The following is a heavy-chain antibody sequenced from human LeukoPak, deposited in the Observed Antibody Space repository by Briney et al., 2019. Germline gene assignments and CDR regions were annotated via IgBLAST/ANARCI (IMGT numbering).Heavy chain of an antibody. J-gene: IGHJ4*02. V-gene: IGHV4-39*07. CDR2: IYYSGST. Sequence: PSETLSLTCTVSGGSISSSSYYWGWIRQRPGQGLEWIGSIYYSGSTYYNPSLKSRVTISVDTSKNQFSLKLSSVAAADTAVYYCARTVRGFDYWGQGTLVTVSS. CDR3: ARTVRGFDY. D-gene: IGHD3-16*01. CDR1: GGSISSSSYY.